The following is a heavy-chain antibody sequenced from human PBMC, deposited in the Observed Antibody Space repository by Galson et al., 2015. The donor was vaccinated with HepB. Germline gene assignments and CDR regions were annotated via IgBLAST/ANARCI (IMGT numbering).Heavy chain of an antibody. V-gene: IGHV3-30*04. J-gene: IGHJ4*02. CDR1: GFTFSRYS. D-gene: IGHD3-16*02. CDR3: ARDLITFGGVILPAEIDY. CDR2: ISYDGSNK. Sequence: SLRLSCAASGFTFSRYSMHWVRQAPGKGLEWVAVISYDGSNKYYADSVKGRFTISRDNSKNTLYLQMNSLRAEDTAVYYCARDLITFGGVILPAEIDYWGQGTLVTVSS.